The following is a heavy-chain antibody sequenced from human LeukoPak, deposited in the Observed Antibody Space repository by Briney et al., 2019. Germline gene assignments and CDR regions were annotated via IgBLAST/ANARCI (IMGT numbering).Heavy chain of an antibody. J-gene: IGHJ4*02. V-gene: IGHV3-7*04. CDR3: AGGSSRADLTGDDY. CDR1: GFTFSSYW. D-gene: IGHD7-27*01. CDR2: IKQDGSEK. Sequence: GGSLRLSCAASGFTFSSYWMRWVRQAPGKGPEWVANIKQDGSEKYYVDSVKGRFTISRDNAKNSLYLQMNSLRAEDTAVYYCAGGSSRADLTGDDYWGQGTLVTVSS.